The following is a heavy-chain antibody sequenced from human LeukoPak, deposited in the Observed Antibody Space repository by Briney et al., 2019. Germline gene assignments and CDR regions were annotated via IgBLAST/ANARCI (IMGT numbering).Heavy chain of an antibody. Sequence: SETLSLTCAVSGGSISSSNWWSWVRQPPGKGLEWIGEIYHSGSTNYNPSLKSRVTISVDKSKNQFSLKLSAVTAADTAVYYCARVGSYYDAFDIWGQGTMVTVSS. J-gene: IGHJ3*02. CDR1: GGSISSSNW. V-gene: IGHV4-4*02. D-gene: IGHD1-26*01. CDR2: IYHSGST. CDR3: ARVGSYYDAFDI.